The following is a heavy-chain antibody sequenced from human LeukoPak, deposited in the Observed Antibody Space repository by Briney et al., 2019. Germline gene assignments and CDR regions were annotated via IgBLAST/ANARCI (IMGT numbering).Heavy chain of an antibody. CDR3: ARDDWNDVMNYYGMDV. D-gene: IGHD1-1*01. J-gene: IGHJ6*02. Sequence: GGSLGLSCAASGFTFSSYEMNWVRQAPGKGLEWVSYISSSGSTIYYADSVKGRFTISRDNAKNSLYLQMNSLRAEDTAVYYCARDDWNDVMNYYGMDVWGQGTTVTVSS. CDR1: GFTFSSYE. CDR2: ISSSGSTI. V-gene: IGHV3-48*03.